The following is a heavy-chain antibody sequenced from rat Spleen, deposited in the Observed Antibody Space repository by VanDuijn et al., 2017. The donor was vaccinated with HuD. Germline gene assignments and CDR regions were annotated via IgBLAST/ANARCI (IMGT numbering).Heavy chain of an antibody. V-gene: IGHV2-43*01. CDR2: IWTGGST. CDR1: GFSLTSYH. Sequence: QVQLKESGPGLVQPSQTLSLTCTVSGFSLTSYHVTWVRQPPGKGLEWMGVIWTGGSTAYNSLFKSRLSISRDTSKSQVFLKKNSLQTEDTAMYFCARRGYNPFDYWGQGVMVTVSS. D-gene: IGHD1-4*01. J-gene: IGHJ2*01. CDR3: ARRGYNPFDY.